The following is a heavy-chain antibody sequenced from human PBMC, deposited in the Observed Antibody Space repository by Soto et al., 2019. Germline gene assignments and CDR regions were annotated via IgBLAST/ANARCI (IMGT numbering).Heavy chain of an antibody. V-gene: IGHV1-2*02. CDR3: VTGDHLVR. CDR2: INPKTGDT. J-gene: IGHJ4*02. D-gene: IGHD6-6*01. CDR1: GYTFTVYY. Sequence: ASVKVSCKTSGYTFTVYYLNWVLQAPGRGLEWVGWINPKTGDTNNAQKFQGRVTMTTDTSISTGYMELSGLKSDDTAVYYCVTGDHLVRWGQGTRVTVSS.